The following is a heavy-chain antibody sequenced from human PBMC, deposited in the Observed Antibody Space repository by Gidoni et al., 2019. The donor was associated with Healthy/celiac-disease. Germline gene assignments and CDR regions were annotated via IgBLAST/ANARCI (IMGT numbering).Heavy chain of an antibody. CDR2: IIPSFGTA. D-gene: IGHD2-21*02. Sequence: QVQLVQSGAEVKKPGSSVKVSCKASGGTFSSYAISWVRQAPGQGLEWRGGIIPSFGTANYAKKFQGRVTITADESTSTAYMERSSLRSEDTAVYYCARDGGEMGYCGGDCYPKFDYWGQGTLVTVSS. V-gene: IGHV1-69*01. J-gene: IGHJ4*02. CDR1: GGTFSSYA. CDR3: ARDGGEMGYCGGDCYPKFDY.